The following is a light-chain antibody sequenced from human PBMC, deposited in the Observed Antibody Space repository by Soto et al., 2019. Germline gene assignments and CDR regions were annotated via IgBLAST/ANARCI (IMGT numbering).Light chain of an antibody. J-gene: IGKJ2*02. V-gene: IGKV3-15*01. CDR2: GAS. CDR3: QQYNNWPPCT. CDR1: QSVSGN. Sequence: EIVMTQSPATLSVSPGERATPSCRASQSVSGNLAWYQQKPGQAHRLLIYGASTRATGITARFSGGVSGTEFTLTISSLLSEDFAVYYCQQYNNWPPCTLGQGTKLEIK.